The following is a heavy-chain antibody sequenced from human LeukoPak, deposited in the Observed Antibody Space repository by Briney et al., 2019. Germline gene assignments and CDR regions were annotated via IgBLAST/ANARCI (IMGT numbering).Heavy chain of an antibody. J-gene: IGHJ3*02. CDR3: AREFDGPAADAFDI. Sequence: GGSLRLSCAASGFTFSSYAMHWVRQAPGKGLEWVAVISYDGSNKYYADSVKGRFTISRDNAKNSLYLQMNSLRAEDTAVYYCAREFDGPAADAFDIWGQGTMVTVSS. V-gene: IGHV3-30-3*01. CDR2: ISYDGSNK. CDR1: GFTFSSYA. D-gene: IGHD2-2*01.